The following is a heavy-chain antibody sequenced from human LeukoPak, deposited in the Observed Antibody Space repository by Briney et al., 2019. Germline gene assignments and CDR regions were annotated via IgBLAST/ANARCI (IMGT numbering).Heavy chain of an antibody. Sequence: PGGSLRLSCAASGFTFSSYGMHWVRQAPGKGLEWVAVISYDGSNKYYADSVKGRFTISRDNSKNTLYLQMNSLRAEDTAVYYCAKSGSGWYYFDYWGQGTLVTVSS. CDR2: ISYDGSNK. CDR3: AKSGSGWYYFDY. CDR1: GFTFSSYG. V-gene: IGHV3-30*18. J-gene: IGHJ4*02. D-gene: IGHD6-19*01.